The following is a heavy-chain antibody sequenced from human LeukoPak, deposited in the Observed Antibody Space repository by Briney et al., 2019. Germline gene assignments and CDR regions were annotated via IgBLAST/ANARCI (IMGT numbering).Heavy chain of an antibody. CDR3: ARGRESGSYYYYYYYMDV. D-gene: IGHD1-26*01. V-gene: IGHV4-38-2*01. CDR1: GYSISSGYY. CDR2: IYHSGST. Sequence: SETLSLTCAVSGYSISSGYYWGWIRQPPGKGLEWIGSIYHSGSTYYNPYLKSRVTISVDTSKNQFSLKLSSVTAADTAVYYCARGRESGSYYYYYYYMDVWGKGTTVTVSS. J-gene: IGHJ6*03.